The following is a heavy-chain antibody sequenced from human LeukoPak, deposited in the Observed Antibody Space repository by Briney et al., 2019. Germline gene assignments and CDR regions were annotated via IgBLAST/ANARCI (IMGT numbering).Heavy chain of an antibody. V-gene: IGHV3-7*01. CDR3: ARTRLSSDC. J-gene: IGHJ4*02. D-gene: IGHD2/OR15-2a*01. CDR2: IKQDGSDK. Sequence: GTLSLTCAVSGGSISSSNWGSWVRQAPGEGLEWVASIKQDGSDKNDVDSVKGRFTISRDNAKNSLYLQMNSLRDEDRAVYYCARTRLSSDCWGQGTLVTVSS. CDR1: GGSISSSNW.